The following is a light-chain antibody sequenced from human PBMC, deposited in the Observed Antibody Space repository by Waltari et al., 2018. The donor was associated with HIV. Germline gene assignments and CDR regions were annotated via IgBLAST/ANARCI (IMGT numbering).Light chain of an antibody. CDR3: QVWDSNNDVV. Sequence: SYVLTQTPSVSVAPGKTATLTCEGSDIGTRSVHWYRQKPGQAPVLVMYYDSQRPSGIAGRFSGSNSGNMATRTSGRVGVGDEADYYCQVWDSNNDVVFGRGTKLTVL. J-gene: IGLJ2*01. CDR1: DIGTRS. V-gene: IGLV3-21*04. CDR2: YDS.